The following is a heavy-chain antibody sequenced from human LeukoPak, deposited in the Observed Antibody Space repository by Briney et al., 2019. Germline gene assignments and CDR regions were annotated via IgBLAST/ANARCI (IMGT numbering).Heavy chain of an antibody. Sequence: GGSLRLSCAASGFTFSSYAMSWVRQAPGKRLEWVSFIGGSGDSTFYADSVKGRFTISRDNSKSTLYLQMNSLRAEDTAVYYCAKGGYSSSNFFYWGQGTLVTVSS. J-gene: IGHJ4*02. V-gene: IGHV3-23*01. CDR1: GFTFSSYA. CDR2: IGGSGDST. CDR3: AKGGYSSSNFFY. D-gene: IGHD6-6*01.